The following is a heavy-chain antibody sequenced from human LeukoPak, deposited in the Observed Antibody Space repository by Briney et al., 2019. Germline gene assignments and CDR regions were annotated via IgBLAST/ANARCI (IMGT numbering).Heavy chain of an antibody. CDR1: GFTFSSYW. V-gene: IGHV3-74*01. D-gene: IGHD4-17*01. CDR3: ARGGDYPFDY. J-gene: IGHJ4*02. CDR2: INSGGSST. Sequence: QSGGSLRLSCAASGFTFSSYWMHWVRHVPGKGLVWVSRINSGGSSTSHADSVKGRFTISRGNAKNTLYLQMNSLRAEDTAVYYCARGGDYPFDYWGQGTLVTVSS.